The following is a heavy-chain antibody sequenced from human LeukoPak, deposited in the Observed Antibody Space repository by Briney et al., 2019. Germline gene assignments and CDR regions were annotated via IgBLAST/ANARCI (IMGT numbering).Heavy chain of an antibody. CDR2: ISAYNGNT. J-gene: IGHJ3*01. D-gene: IGHD6-6*01. V-gene: IGHV1-18*01. Sequence: ASVKVSCKASGYTFTSYDINWVRQATGQGLEWMGWISAYNGNTNYAQKLQVRVTMTRDMSTSTVYMELSSLRSEDTAVYYCARGPSEYSSSSDTLDVWGQGTMVTVSS. CDR1: GYTFTSYD. CDR3: ARGPSEYSSSSDTLDV.